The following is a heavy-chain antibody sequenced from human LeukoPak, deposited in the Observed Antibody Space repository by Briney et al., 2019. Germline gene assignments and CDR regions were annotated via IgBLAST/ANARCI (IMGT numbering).Heavy chain of an antibody. CDR1: GFTFSSYS. CDR3: ASDRYYAFWSGYPVGMDV. J-gene: IGHJ6*02. Sequence: GGSLRLSCAASGFTFSSYSMNWVRQAPGKGLEWVSSISSSSSYIYYADSVKGRFTIARDNAKNSLYLQMNSLRAEDTAVYYCASDRYYAFWSGYPVGMDVWGQGTTVTVSS. V-gene: IGHV3-21*01. CDR2: ISSSSSYI. D-gene: IGHD3-3*01.